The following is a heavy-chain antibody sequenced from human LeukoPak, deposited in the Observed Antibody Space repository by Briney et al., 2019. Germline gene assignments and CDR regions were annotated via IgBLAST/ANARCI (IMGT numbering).Heavy chain of an antibody. CDR1: GFTFSSYS. CDR2: ISSSSSYI. J-gene: IGHJ6*02. CDR3: ARDLGYCSSTSCPKYGMDV. D-gene: IGHD2-2*01. V-gene: IGHV3-21*01. Sequence: GGPLRLSCAASGFTFSSYSMNWVRQAPGKGLEWVSSISSSSSYIYYADSVKGRFTISRDNAKNSLYLQMNSLRAEDTAVYYCARDLGYCSSTSCPKYGMDVWGQGTTVTVSS.